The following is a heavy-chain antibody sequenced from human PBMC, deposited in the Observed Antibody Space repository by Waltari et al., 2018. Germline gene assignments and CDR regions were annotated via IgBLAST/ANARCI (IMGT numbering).Heavy chain of an antibody. CDR3: AKGTYFLTIFGVTITDL. Sequence: VQLLECGGCLVQPGGSLRLYRADPGFTFSRHLIRWLRQAPGKGLEWFSVISGSGGSTYYADSVKGRFTISRDNSKNTLYLQMNSLRAEDTAVYYCAKGTYFLTIFGVTITDLWGQGTLVTVSS. CDR2: ISGSGGST. J-gene: IGHJ5*02. V-gene: IGHV3-23*01. CDR1: GFTFSRHL. D-gene: IGHD3-3*01.